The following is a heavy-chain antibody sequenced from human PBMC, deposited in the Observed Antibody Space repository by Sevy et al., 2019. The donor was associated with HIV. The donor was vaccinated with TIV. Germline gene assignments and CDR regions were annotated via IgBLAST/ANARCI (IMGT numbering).Heavy chain of an antibody. D-gene: IGHD2-15*01. J-gene: IGHJ3*02. CDR1: GDSVSSNSAA. Sequence: QSQTLSLTCAISGDSVSSNSAAWNWIRHSPSRGLEWLGSTYYRSKWYNDYAVSVKSRITINPDTSKNQFSLQLNSVTPEDTAVYYCARVGYCSGGSCSNHDAFDIWGQGTMVTVSS. CDR2: TYYRSKWYN. V-gene: IGHV6-1*01. CDR3: ARVGYCSGGSCSNHDAFDI.